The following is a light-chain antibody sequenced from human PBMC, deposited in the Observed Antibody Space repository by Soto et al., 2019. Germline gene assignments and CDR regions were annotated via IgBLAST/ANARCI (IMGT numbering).Light chain of an antibody. V-gene: IGKV3-20*01. J-gene: IGKJ4*01. CDR3: QQHGSSPRLT. Sequence: ELVLTPSPATLSLSPWERPRLCCKASPSVSSSYLAWYQQKPGQAPRLLIYGASSRATGIPDRCSGSGSGTGFTLPTSRLEPEDFAVYYCQQHGSSPRLTFGGGTKVDIK. CDR2: GAS. CDR1: PSVSSSY.